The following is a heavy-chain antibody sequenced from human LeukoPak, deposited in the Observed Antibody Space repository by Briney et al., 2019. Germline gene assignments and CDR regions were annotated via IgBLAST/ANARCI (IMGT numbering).Heavy chain of an antibody. CDR2: INAGNGNT. J-gene: IGHJ2*01. CDR1: GYTFTSYA. CDR3: ARFRPYCSSTSCYRYWYFDL. D-gene: IGHD2-2*01. V-gene: IGHV1-3*01. Sequence: ASVNVSCKASGYTFTSYAMHWVRQAPGQRLEWMGWINAGNGNTKYSQKFQGRVTITRDTSASTAYMELSSLRSEDTAVYYCARFRPYCSSTSCYRYWYFDLWGRGTLVTVSS.